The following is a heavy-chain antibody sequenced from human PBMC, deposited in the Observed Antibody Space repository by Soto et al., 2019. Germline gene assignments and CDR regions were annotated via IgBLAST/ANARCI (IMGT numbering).Heavy chain of an antibody. CDR3: AREDFYNGLDV. J-gene: IGHJ6*02. CDR1: GGSVSSGAYY. CDR2: FYYSGSP. Sequence: SETLSLTCTVSGGSVSSGAYYWSWIRQPPGKGLEWIGYFYYSGSPNYNPSLKSRVTISLDTSKNQFSLKLSSVSAADTAVYYCAREDFYNGLDVWGQGTTVTVSS. V-gene: IGHV4-61*08.